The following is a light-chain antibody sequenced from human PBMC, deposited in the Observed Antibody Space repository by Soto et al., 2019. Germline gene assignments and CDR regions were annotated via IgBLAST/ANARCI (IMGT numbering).Light chain of an antibody. CDR1: QDISSW. CDR3: QQTNSCPIT. CDR2: AVS. J-gene: IGKJ5*01. V-gene: IGKV1-12*01. Sequence: DIQMTQSPSSVSAYVGARVTITCRARQDISSWLAWYQQRQGKAPKLLIYAVSSLESGVPSRFSGSGSGTDFTITISSLKPEDFANYYCQQTNSCPITFGQGTQLEIK.